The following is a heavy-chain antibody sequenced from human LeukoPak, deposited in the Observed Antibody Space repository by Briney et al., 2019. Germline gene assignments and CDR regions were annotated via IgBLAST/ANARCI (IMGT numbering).Heavy chain of an antibody. V-gene: IGHV3-33*01. CDR3: ARDTYYYDSSGYPYYYYYGMDV. D-gene: IGHD3-22*01. J-gene: IGHJ6*02. CDR1: GFTFRNYA. CDR2: IWYNGNTK. Sequence: GGSLRLSCAASGFTFRNYAMHWVRQAPGKGLEWVAVIWYNGNTKYFADSVRGRFTISRDNAKNSLYLQTNSLRAEDTAVYYCARDTYYYDSSGYPYYYYYGMDVWGQGTTVTVSS.